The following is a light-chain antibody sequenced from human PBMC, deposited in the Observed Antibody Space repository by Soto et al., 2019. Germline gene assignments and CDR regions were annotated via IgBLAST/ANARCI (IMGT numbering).Light chain of an antibody. CDR3: TSYTSSSTLTV. V-gene: IGLV2-14*01. CDR1: SSDVGGYNY. Sequence: QSVLTQPASVSGSPGQSITISCTGTSSDVGGYNYVSWYQQHPGKAPKVMIYDVSNRPSGVSNRFSGSKSGNTASLTISGLQAEDEADYYCTSYTSSSTLTVFGTGTKVT. J-gene: IGLJ1*01. CDR2: DVS.